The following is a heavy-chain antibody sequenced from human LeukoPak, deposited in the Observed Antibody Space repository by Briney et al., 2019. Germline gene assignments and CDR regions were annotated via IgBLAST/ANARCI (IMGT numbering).Heavy chain of an antibody. V-gene: IGHV3-30-3*01. D-gene: IGHD3-22*01. CDR1: GFTFSSYA. Sequence: PGGSLRLSCAASGFTFSSYAIHWVRLAPGKGLEWVAVISYDGSNKYYADSVKGRFTISRDNSKNTLYLQMNSLRAEDTAVYYCARPYYYDSSGYYPPDAFDIWGQGTMVTVSS. CDR2: ISYDGSNK. CDR3: ARPYYYDSSGYYPPDAFDI. J-gene: IGHJ3*02.